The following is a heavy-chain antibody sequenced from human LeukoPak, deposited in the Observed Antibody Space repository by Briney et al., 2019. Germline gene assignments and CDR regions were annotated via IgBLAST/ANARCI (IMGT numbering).Heavy chain of an antibody. CDR3: AWGITMVRGVIILDY. Sequence: GSSVKVSCKASGGTFSSYAISWVRQAPGQGLEWMGGIIPIFGTANYAQKFQGRVTITADESTSTAYMELSSLRSEDTAVYYCAWGITMVRGVIILDYWGQGTLVTVSS. D-gene: IGHD3-10*01. CDR2: IIPIFGTA. V-gene: IGHV1-69*01. CDR1: GGTFSSYA. J-gene: IGHJ4*02.